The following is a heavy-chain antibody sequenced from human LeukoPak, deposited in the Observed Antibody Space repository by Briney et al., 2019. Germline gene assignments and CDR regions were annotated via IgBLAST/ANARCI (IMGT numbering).Heavy chain of an antibody. CDR2: IYYSGST. D-gene: IGHD6-13*01. CDR3: ARARSSSWYRDFDY. V-gene: IGHV4-59*01. J-gene: IGHJ4*02. Sequence: TSETLSLTCTVSGGSISSYYWSWIRQPPGKGLEWIGYIYYSGSTNYNPSLKSRVTISVDTSKNQFSLKLSSVTAADTAVYYCARARSSSWYRDFDYWGQGTLVTVSS. CDR1: GGSISSYY.